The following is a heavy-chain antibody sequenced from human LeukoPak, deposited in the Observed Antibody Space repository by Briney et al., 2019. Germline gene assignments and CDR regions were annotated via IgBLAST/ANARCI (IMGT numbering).Heavy chain of an antibody. CDR3: ARPLRYNWNPGHAFDI. Sequence: PSETLSLTCGVYGGSFSGYYWSWIRQPPGKGLEWIGEINHSGSTNYNPSLKSRVTISVDTSKSQFFLRLSSVTAADTAVYYCARPLRYNWNPGHAFDIWGQGAMVTVSS. CDR2: INHSGST. J-gene: IGHJ3*02. V-gene: IGHV4-34*01. CDR1: GGSFSGYY. D-gene: IGHD1-20*01.